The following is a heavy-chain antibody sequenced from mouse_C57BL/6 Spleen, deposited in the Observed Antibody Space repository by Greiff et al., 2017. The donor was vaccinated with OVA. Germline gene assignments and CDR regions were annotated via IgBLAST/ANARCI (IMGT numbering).Heavy chain of an antibody. V-gene: IGHV1-26*01. D-gene: IGHD2-3*01. CDR3: ARGGYYGFAY. Sequence: VQLKESGPELVKPGASVKISCKASGYTFTDYYMNWVKQSHGKSLEWIGDINPNNGGTSYNQKFKGKATLTVDKSSSTAYMERRSLTSEDSAVYYCARGGYYGFAYWGQGTLVTVSA. J-gene: IGHJ3*01. CDR1: GYTFTDYY. CDR2: INPNNGGT.